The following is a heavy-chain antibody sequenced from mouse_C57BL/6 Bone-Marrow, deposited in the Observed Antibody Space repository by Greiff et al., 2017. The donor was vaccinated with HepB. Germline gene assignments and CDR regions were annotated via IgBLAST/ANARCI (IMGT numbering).Heavy chain of an antibody. D-gene: IGHD3-1*01. CDR1: GYTFTSYW. V-gene: IGHV1-55*01. J-gene: IGHJ3*01. Sequence: QVQLQQSGAELVKPGASVKMSCKASGYTFTSYWITWVKQRPGQGLEWIGDIYPGSGSTNYNEKFKSKATLTVDTSSSTAYLQLSSLTSEDAAVYYWATARGWAWFAYWGQGTLVTVSA. CDR3: ATARGWAWFAY. CDR2: IYPGSGST.